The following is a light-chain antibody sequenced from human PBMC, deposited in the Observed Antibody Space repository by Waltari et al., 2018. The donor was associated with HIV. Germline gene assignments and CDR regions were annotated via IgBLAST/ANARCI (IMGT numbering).Light chain of an antibody. J-gene: IGKJ1*01. V-gene: IGKV3D-15*01. CDR1: QSVTFK. Sequence: VLTQSPATLSVSPGERAPLSCRVSQSVTFKLAWYQQKPGQAPRLLIYDASTRATGVPDRFSGSGSGTEFTLTISSLQSEDLAVYYCQHYDNWLWTFGQGTKVEIK. CDR2: DAS. CDR3: QHYDNWLWT.